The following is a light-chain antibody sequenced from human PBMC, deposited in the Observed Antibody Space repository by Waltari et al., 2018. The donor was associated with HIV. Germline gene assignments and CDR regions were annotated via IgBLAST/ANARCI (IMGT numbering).Light chain of an antibody. CDR3: AAWDDSLGGRGL. Sequence: QSVLTQPPSATGTPGQRVTISCSGRSSNIGSNYVHWYQQLPGTTPKLLTNRNNQRPSGVPDRFSASKSGTSASLAIRGLRSEDEGDYYCAAWDDSLGGRGLFGGGTRLTVL. J-gene: IGLJ3*02. CDR1: SSNIGSNY. V-gene: IGLV1-47*01. CDR2: RNN.